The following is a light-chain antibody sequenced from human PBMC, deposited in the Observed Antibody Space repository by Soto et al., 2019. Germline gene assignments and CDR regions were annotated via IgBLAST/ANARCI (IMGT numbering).Light chain of an antibody. Sequence: EIVMTQSPATLSVSPGERATLSCRASQSVRTNLAWFQQKPGQAPRLLIYAASTRANGIPARFSGSGSGTEFTLTISSLQSEDFAVYYGQHYNNWPRTFGHGTTVEIK. J-gene: IGKJ1*01. CDR2: AAS. V-gene: IGKV3-15*01. CDR1: QSVRTN. CDR3: QHYNNWPRT.